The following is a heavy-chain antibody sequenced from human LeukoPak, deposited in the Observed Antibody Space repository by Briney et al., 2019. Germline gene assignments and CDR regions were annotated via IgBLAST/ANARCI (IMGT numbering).Heavy chain of an antibody. CDR1: GGSFSGYY. CDR2: IYYTET. V-gene: IGHV4-59*01. D-gene: IGHD7-27*01. CDR3: ATRKLGNDY. J-gene: IGHJ4*02. Sequence: SETLSLTCAVYGGSFSGYYWSWIRQPPGKGLEWIGYIYYTETSYNPSLKSRVTISADTSKNQFSLKLYSVTAADTAVYYCATRKLGNDYWGQGTLVTVSS.